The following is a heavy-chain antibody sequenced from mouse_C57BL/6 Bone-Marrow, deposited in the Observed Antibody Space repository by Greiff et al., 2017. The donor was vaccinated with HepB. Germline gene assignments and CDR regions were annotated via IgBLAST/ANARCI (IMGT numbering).Heavy chain of an antibody. CDR3: ARERVVARYFDV. CDR1: GYAFSSSW. V-gene: IGHV1-82*01. J-gene: IGHJ1*03. D-gene: IGHD1-1*01. Sequence: QVQLQQSGPELVKPGASVKISCKASGYAFSSSWMNWVRQRPGKGLEWIGRIYPGDGDTNYNGKFKGKATLTADKSSSTAYMQLRSLTSKDSAVYFCARERVVARYFDVWGTGTTVTVSS. CDR2: IYPGDGDT.